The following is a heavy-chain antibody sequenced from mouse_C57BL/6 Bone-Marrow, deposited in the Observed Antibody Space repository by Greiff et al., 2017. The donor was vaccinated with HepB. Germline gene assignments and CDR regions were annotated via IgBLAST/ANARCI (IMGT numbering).Heavy chain of an antibody. CDR1: GYAFTNYL. V-gene: IGHV1-54*01. Sequence: QVQLQQPGAELVRPGTSVKVSCKASGYAFTNYLIEWVKQRPGQGLEWIGVINPGSGGTNYNEKFKGKATLTADKSSSTAYMQLSSLTSEDSAVYFCARRSRGFAYWGQGTLVTVSA. CDR3: ARRSRGFAY. CDR2: INPGSGGT. J-gene: IGHJ3*01.